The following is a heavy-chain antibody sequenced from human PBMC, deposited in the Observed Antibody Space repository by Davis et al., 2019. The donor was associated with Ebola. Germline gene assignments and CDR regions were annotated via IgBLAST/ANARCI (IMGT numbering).Heavy chain of an antibody. CDR1: GFTFSSYW. CDR3: AREGEYYYYGMDV. J-gene: IGHJ6*02. CDR2: IKQDGSEK. D-gene: IGHD2-21*01. Sequence: PGGSLRLSCAASGFTFSSYWMSWVRQAPGKGLEWVANIKQDGSEKYYVDSVKGRFTISRDNAKNSLYLQMNSLRAEDTAVYYCAREGEYYYYGMDVWGQGTTVTVSS. V-gene: IGHV3-7*01.